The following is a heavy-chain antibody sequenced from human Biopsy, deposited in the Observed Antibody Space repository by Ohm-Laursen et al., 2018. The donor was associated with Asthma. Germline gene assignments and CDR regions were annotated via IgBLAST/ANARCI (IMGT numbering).Heavy chain of an antibody. V-gene: IGHV1-3*01. J-gene: IGHJ3*02. Sequence: ASVKVSCKASGYTFINYAIHWVRQAPGQRLEWMGRINAGNGNTKYSEKFQGRVTITRDTSASTAYMDLSSLRSEDTAVYYCARTYYDFLTGQVNDALAMWGQGTVVTVSS. D-gene: IGHD3-9*01. CDR1: GYTFINYA. CDR2: INAGNGNT. CDR3: ARTYYDFLTGQVNDALAM.